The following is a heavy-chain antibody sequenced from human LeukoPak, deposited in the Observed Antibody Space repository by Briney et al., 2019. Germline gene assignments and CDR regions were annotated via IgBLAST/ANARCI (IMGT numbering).Heavy chain of an antibody. V-gene: IGHV1-2*02. CDR2: INPNSGGT. CDR1: GYTFTGYY. CDR3: TRVAPPYDSSGYYYASYHYYYYMDV. D-gene: IGHD3-22*01. J-gene: IGHJ6*03. Sequence: ASVKVSCKASGYTFTGYYMHWVRQAPGQGLEWMGWINPNSGGTNYAQKFQGRVTMTRDTSISTAYMELSRLRSDDTAVYYCTRVAPPYDSSGYYYASYHYYYYMDVWGKGTTVTVSS.